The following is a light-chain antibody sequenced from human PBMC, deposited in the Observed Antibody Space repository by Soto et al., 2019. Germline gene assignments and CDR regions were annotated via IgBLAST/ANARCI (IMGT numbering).Light chain of an antibody. CDR1: SSDVGNYNL. J-gene: IGLJ1*01. CDR3: CSYAGSRTYV. V-gene: IGLV2-23*02. CDR2: GVT. Sequence: QSALTQPASVSGSPGQSITISCTGTSSDVGNYNLVSWYQQHPGKAPKLMIYGVTKRPSGVSYRFSGSKSGDTASLTISGLQADYEADYYCCSYAGSRTYVFGTGTKLTVL.